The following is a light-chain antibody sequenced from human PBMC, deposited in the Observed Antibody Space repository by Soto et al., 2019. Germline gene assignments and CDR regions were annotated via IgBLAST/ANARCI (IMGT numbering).Light chain of an antibody. CDR2: EVS. J-gene: IGLJ2*01. CDR1: SGDVGGYNY. CDR3: SSYGGSNTVV. V-gene: IGLV2-8*01. Sequence: QSVLTQPPSASGSPGQSVTISCTGSSGDVGGYNYVSWYQQHPGKAPKRMIYEVSKRPSGVPDRLSGSKSGNTASLTGYGLQAEDEADYYCSSYGGSNTVVFGGGTKLTVL.